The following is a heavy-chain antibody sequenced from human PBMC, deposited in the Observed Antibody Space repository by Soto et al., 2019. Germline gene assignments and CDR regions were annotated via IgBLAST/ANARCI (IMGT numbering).Heavy chain of an antibody. D-gene: IGHD6-13*01. CDR3: VRDRGISGADHTPYFDH. CDR2: LWYDGSIE. J-gene: IGHJ4*02. Sequence: GGSLRLSCAASGFTFRDLDIHWVRQAPGKGLEWVAGLWYDGSIEYYLDSVKGRFSLSRDNFKNTLYLQMNSLRADDTGVYYCVRDRGISGADHTPYFDHWGQGALVTVSS. V-gene: IGHV3-33*01. CDR1: GFTFRDLD.